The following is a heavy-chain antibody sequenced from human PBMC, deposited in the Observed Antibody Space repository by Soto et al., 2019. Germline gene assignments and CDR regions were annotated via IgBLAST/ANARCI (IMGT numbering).Heavy chain of an antibody. CDR2: INHSGST. D-gene: IGHD3-10*01. Sequence: SETLSLTCAVYGGSFSGYYWSWIRQPPGKGLEWIGEINHSGSTNYNPSLKSRVTISVDTSKNQFSLKLSSVTAADTAVYYCARVAYYYGSGSSYWGQGTLVT. CDR1: GGSFSGYY. CDR3: ARVAYYYGSGSSY. V-gene: IGHV4-34*01. J-gene: IGHJ4*02.